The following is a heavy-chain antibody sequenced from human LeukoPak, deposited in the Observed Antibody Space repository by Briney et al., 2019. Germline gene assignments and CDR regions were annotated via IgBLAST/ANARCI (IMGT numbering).Heavy chain of an antibody. CDR2: MSPNSGDT. Sequence: ASVKVSCKASGYTSTSYDFNWVRQATGQRPEWMGWMSPNSGDTGYAQKFQDRVTMTRNTSISTAYMELSSLRSDDTAVYYCARGPPNWGYDYWGPGTLVTVSS. CDR1: GYTSTSYD. V-gene: IGHV1-8*01. CDR3: ARGPPNWGYDY. J-gene: IGHJ4*02. D-gene: IGHD7-27*01.